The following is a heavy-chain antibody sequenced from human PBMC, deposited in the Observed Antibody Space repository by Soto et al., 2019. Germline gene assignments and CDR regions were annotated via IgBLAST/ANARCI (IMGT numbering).Heavy chain of an antibody. V-gene: IGHV3-30*18. D-gene: IGHD6-19*01. CDR2: ISYDGSNK. CDR3: AKGAVAGIKYNWFDP. Sequence: GGSLRLSCAASGFTFSSYGMHWVRQAPGKGLEWVAVISYDGSNKYYADSVKGRFTISRDNSKNTLYLQMNSLRAEDTAVYYCAKGAVAGIKYNWFDPWGQGTLVTVSS. J-gene: IGHJ5*02. CDR1: GFTFSSYG.